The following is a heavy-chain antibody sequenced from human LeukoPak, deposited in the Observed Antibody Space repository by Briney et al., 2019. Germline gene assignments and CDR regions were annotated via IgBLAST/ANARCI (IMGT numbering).Heavy chain of an antibody. CDR1: GGTFSSYA. CDR2: IIPIFGTA. CDR3: ARAISSGSYPDY. J-gene: IGHJ4*02. V-gene: IGHV1-69*13. Sequence: ASVKVSCKASGGTFSSYAISWVRQAPGQGLEWMGGIIPIFGTANYAQKFQGRVTITADESTSTAYMELSSLRSEDTAVYYCARAISSGSYPDYWGQGTLVTVSS. D-gene: IGHD1-26*01.